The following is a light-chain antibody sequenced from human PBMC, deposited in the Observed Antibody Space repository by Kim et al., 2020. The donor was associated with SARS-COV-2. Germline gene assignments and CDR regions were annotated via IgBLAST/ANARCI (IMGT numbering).Light chain of an antibody. CDR1: QNIGTY. J-gene: IGKJ2*01. V-gene: IGKV1-5*03. Sequence: DCGGDRVTISCRASQNIGTYLAWYQHKPGKAPTLLVYQASSLESGVPSRFSGSGSETEFILTISSLQPDDFATYYCQHYNSYPYTFGQGTKLEI. CDR3: QHYNSYPYT. CDR2: QAS.